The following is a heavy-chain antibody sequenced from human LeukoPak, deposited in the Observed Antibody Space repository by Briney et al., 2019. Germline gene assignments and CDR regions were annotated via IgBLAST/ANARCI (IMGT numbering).Heavy chain of an antibody. D-gene: IGHD4-11*01. J-gene: IGHJ6*02. CDR2: INHSGST. V-gene: IGHV4-34*01. Sequence: PSETLSLTCAVYGGSFSGYYWSWIRQPPGKGLEWIGEINHSGSTNYNPSLKSRVTISVDTSKNQFSLKLSSVTAADTAVYYCARHRGDDYSNYLYYYYGMDVWGQGTTVTVSS. CDR3: ARHRGDDYSNYLYYYYGMDV. CDR1: GGSFSGYY.